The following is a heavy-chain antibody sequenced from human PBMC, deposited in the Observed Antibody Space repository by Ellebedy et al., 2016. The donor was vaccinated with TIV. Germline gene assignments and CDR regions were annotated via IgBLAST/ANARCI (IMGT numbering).Heavy chain of an antibody. Sequence: MPSETLSLTCTVSGGSISSYYWSWIRQPPGKGLEWIGYIYYSGSNNYNPSRKSRVTISVDTSKNQFSLKMSSVTAADTAVYYCASRSLPEKGGYGYWGQGTLVTVSS. V-gene: IGHV4-59*08. J-gene: IGHJ4*02. D-gene: IGHD6-13*01. CDR2: IYYSGSN. CDR1: GGSISSYY. CDR3: ASRSLPEKGGYGY.